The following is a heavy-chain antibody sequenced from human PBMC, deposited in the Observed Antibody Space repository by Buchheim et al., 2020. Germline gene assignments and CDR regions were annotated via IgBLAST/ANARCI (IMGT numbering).Heavy chain of an antibody. J-gene: IGHJ5*02. CDR3: ARGWKGRGWFDP. CDR2: ISYDGSNK. Sequence: QVQLVESGGGVVQPGRSLRLSCAASGFTFSSYAMHWVRQAPGKGLEWVAVISYDGSNKYYADSVKGRFTISRDNAKNSLYLQMNSLRAEDTAVYYCARGWKGRGWFDPWGQGTL. D-gene: IGHD1-1*01. V-gene: IGHV3-30-3*01. CDR1: GFTFSSYA.